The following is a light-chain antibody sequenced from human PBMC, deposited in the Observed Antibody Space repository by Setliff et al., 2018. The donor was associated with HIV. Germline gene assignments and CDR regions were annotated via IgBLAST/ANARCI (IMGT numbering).Light chain of an antibody. J-gene: IGLJ1*01. CDR3: QVWDSSTFYV. V-gene: IGLV3-21*03. CDR2: DDS. CDR1: NIGSKS. Sequence: SYALTQPPSVSVAPGKTARITCGGDNIGSKSVHWYQQRPGQAPVLVVHDDSDRPSGIPERFSGSNSGNTATLTISRVEAGDEAEYYCQVWDSSTFYVFGTGTKVTVL.